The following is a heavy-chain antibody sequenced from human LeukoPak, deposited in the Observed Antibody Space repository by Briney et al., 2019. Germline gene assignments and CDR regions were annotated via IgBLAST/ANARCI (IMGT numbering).Heavy chain of an antibody. V-gene: IGHV4-4*07. CDR3: ARKTLGETTNYFDY. D-gene: IGHD3-16*01. CDR1: GGSMNTYY. Sequence: SETLSLTCSVSGGSMNTYYWTWMRQPAGKGLEWIGRVYTSGYSKTNPSLQSRVTMSVDTSKRQLSLMLTSLTAADTAVYYCARKTLGETTNYFDYGGGGILVTVSS. CDR2: VYTSGYS. J-gene: IGHJ4*02.